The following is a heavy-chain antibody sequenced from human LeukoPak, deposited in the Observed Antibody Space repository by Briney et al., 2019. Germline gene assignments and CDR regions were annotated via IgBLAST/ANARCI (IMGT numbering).Heavy chain of an antibody. J-gene: IGHJ4*02. V-gene: IGHV3-7*01. CDR1: GFTFTSYW. D-gene: IGHD2-15*01. CDR2: IKQDEIER. CDR3: ARGYRSGSSCYSGFYFDY. Sequence: GGSLRLSCVASGFTFTSYWMSWVRQAPGKGLEWVANIKQDEIERYFVDSVKGRFTLSRDNAKNSLYLQMNSLRAEDTAVYYCARGYRSGSSCYSGFYFDYWGQGALVTVSS.